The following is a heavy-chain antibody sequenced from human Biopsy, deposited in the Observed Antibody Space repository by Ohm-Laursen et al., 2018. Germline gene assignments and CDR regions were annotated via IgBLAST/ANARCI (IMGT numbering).Heavy chain of an antibody. D-gene: IGHD2/OR15-2a*01. CDR3: ARATNSTGWPYYYFYGMDV. CDR1: GGSMSGDY. CDR2: ISDRGTT. Sequence: GTLSLTCTVSGGSMSGDYWSWTPQSPGKGLEWIGHISDRGTTNSNPSLRGRITISVDTSKNQFSLKLNSVSAADTAVYYCARATNSTGWPYYYFYGMDVWGQGTTVTVSS. J-gene: IGHJ6*02. V-gene: IGHV4-59*01.